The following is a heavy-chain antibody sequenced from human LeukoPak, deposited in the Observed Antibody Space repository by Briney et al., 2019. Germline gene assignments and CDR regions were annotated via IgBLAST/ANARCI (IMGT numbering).Heavy chain of an antibody. J-gene: IGHJ4*02. Sequence: ASVKVSCKASGYTYTGYYMHWVRQAPGQGLEWMGWINPNSGGTNYAQKFQGRVTMTRDTSISTAYMELSRLRCDDTAVYYCARDLDYDLLFDYWGQGILVTVSS. V-gene: IGHV1-2*02. CDR3: ARDLDYDLLFDY. CDR2: INPNSGGT. CDR1: GYTYTGYY. D-gene: IGHD4-17*01.